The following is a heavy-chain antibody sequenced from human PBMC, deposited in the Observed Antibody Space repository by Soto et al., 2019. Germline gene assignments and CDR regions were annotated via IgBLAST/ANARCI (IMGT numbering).Heavy chain of an antibody. CDR2: ISSSSSYI. J-gene: IGHJ4*02. V-gene: IGHV3-21*01. D-gene: IGHD3-22*01. CDR3: ARDKHDSSGYYYEALDY. Sequence: GGSLRLSCAASGFTFSSYSMNWVRQAPGKGLEWVSSISSSSSYIYYADSVKGRFTISRDNAKNSLYLQMNSLGAEDTAVYYCARDKHDSSGYYYEALDYWGQGTLVTVSS. CDR1: GFTFSSYS.